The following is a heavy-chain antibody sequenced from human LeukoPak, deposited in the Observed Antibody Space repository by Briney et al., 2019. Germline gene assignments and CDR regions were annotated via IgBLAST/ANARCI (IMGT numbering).Heavy chain of an antibody. CDR2: ISAYNGDT. CDR3: AGELSLVTVGYYDAFDM. CDR1: GYTFTSYA. D-gene: IGHD1-26*01. V-gene: IGHV1-18*01. Sequence: ASVKVSCKASGYTFTSYAISWVRQAPGQGLEWMGWISAYNGDTNYAQKLQGRVTMTTDTSTTTAYMELRSLKSDDTAVYYCAGELSLVTVGYYDAFDMWGQGTMVTVSS. J-gene: IGHJ3*02.